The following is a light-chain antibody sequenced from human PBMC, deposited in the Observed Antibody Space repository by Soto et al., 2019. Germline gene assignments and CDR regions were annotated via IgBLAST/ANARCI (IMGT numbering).Light chain of an antibody. Sequence: ETQLTQSPATLSVSPGERATLSCRASQSVRDNLAWYQQKPGQAPMLLIYGASTRDPGIPYRFSGSGFGTEFSLTISSLQSEDFAVYYCQQLNDYPPSTFGHGTKLEIK. V-gene: IGKV3-15*01. J-gene: IGKJ2*01. CDR2: GAS. CDR1: QSVRDN. CDR3: QQLNDYPPST.